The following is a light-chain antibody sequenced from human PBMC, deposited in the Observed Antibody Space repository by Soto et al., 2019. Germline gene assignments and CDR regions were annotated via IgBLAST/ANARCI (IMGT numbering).Light chain of an antibody. CDR3: QQYFEWPPMT. V-gene: IGKV3-15*01. CDR2: GAS. CDR1: ETVATN. J-gene: IGKJ1*01. Sequence: AMTQSPATLSVSAGEIATLSCWASETVATNLAWYQQKPAQAPRLLISGASTRAAGSSDRFRGSGSGTEFTLTISSQQSEDSAVYYCQQYFEWPPMTFGQGTKVEI.